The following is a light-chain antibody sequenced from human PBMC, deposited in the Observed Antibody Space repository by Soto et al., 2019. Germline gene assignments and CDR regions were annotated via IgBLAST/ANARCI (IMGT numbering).Light chain of an antibody. J-gene: IGKJ1*01. CDR3: QHYHSIPCT. CDR2: WAS. V-gene: IGKV4-1*01. Sequence: DIVMTQSPESLAVSLGERATINCKSSQSVLSRSNNKNCLAWYQQKSGQPPKLLIYWASARESGVPDRFSGRGSETDFTLTISSLQSEDVAEDYCQHYHSIPCTFGQGTRVEIK. CDR1: QSVLSRSNNKNC.